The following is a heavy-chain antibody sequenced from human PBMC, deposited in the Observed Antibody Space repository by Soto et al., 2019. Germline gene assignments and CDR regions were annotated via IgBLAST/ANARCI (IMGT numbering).Heavy chain of an antibody. CDR3: ARGFSITPNWFDP. CDR2: IKEDGSVR. CDR1: GFTFSSCW. Sequence: EVQLVESGGGLVQPGGSLRLSCVASGFTFSSCWMSWFRQAQGKGLEGVANIKEDGSVRYSVDSVKGRFTISRDNAMNSLYLQMNSLRVEDTAMYYCARGFSITPNWFDPWGQGTLVTVSS. V-gene: IGHV3-7*03. J-gene: IGHJ5*02. D-gene: IGHD3-3*02.